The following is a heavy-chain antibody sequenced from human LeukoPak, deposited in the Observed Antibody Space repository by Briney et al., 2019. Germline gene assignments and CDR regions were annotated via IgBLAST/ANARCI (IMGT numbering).Heavy chain of an antibody. J-gene: IGHJ2*01. CDR3: AKDRTVGASYWYFDL. D-gene: IGHD1-26*01. Sequence: GGSLRLSCAASGFNFSTFALHWVRQAPGKGLEWMAVISYDGIKKYYADSVKGRFTISRDSSRNTLFLHMNTLRAEDTAIYYCAKDRTVGASYWYFDLWGRGTLVTVSS. CDR2: ISYDGIKK. V-gene: IGHV3-30-3*01. CDR1: GFNFSTFA.